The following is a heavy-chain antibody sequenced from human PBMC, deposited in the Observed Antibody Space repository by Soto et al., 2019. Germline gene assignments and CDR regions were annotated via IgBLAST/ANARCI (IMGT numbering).Heavy chain of an antibody. D-gene: IGHD2-2*01. CDR1: GFTFNSAW. J-gene: IGHJ4*02. CDR3: TTSRRDKSCTSVSCYGHGAY. Sequence: EVPLVESGGALVKPGESLTLSCAASGFTFNSAWMTWVRQAPGKGLEWVGRIKSWTDGGRVDTAAPVKGRFTISRDDSKNTFNMQMNSLKSEDTAVYYCTTSRRDKSCTSVSCYGHGAYCGQGSLFTVSS. CDR2: IKSWTDGGRV. V-gene: IGHV3-15*02.